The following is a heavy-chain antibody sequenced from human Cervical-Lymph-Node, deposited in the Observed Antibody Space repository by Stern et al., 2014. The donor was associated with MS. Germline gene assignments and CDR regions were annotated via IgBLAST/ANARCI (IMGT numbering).Heavy chain of an antibody. D-gene: IGHD3-3*01. CDR3: ARAIFGVNTAAMAPDAFDT. Sequence: VQLVESGGGLIQPGGSLRLSCAAPGFTVSNNYMSWVRQAPGTGLEWGSLIYTDDSTYYAGSATGRFTITRDSSKNKLFLQMNSLRAEDTAVYYCARAIFGVNTAAMAPDAFDTWGQGTMVTVSS. CDR1: GFTVSNNY. V-gene: IGHV3-53*01. CDR2: IYTDDST. J-gene: IGHJ3*02.